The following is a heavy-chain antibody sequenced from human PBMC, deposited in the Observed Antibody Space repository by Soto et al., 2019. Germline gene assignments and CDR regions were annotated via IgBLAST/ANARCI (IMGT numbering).Heavy chain of an antibody. J-gene: IGHJ4*02. D-gene: IGHD1-7*01. CDR1: GGIFHGYG. CDR2: IRFDGSNE. V-gene: IGHV3-33*01. Sequence: AGSLRLSCAVPGGIFHGYGMHWVRQAPGKGLEWVAIIRFDGSNEEYADSVKGRFTISRDNSKNTLYLQMNTLGAEDTAVYYCARDGIGGTVFRGYLDYWGRGTVVTVSS. CDR3: ARDGIGGTVFRGYLDY.